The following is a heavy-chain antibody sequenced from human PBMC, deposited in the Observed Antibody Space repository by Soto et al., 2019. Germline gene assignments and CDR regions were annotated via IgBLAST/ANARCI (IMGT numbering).Heavy chain of an antibody. J-gene: IGHJ4*02. D-gene: IGHD1-26*01. CDR3: AGEKVGTTGIDF. CDR2: MNTNSGNT. CDR1: GYTFTGYD. Sequence: QAQLVQSGAEVKKPGASVKVSCKASGYTFTGYDINWVRQATGQGLEWMGWMNTNSGNTGYAQNFQGRVTMTRDNSITTAYMELTSLRDDDSAVYYCAGEKVGTTGIDFWGKGTLVTVSS. V-gene: IGHV1-8*02.